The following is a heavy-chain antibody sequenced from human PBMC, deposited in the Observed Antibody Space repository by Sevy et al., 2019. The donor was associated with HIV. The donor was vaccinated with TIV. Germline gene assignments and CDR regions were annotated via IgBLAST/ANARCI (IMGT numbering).Heavy chain of an antibody. Sequence: GGSLRLSCAASGFTFSNAWMSWVRQAPGKGLEWVGRIKSKTDGGTTDYAAPVKGRFTISRDDSKNTLYLQMNSLKTEIIAVYYCTTVPAADYFDYWGQGTLVTVSS. V-gene: IGHV3-15*01. CDR3: TTVPAADYFDY. CDR2: IKSKTDGGTT. D-gene: IGHD2-2*01. CDR1: GFTFSNAW. J-gene: IGHJ4*02.